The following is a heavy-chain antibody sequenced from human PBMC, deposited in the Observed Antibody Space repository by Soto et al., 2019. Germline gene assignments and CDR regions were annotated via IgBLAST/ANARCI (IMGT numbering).Heavy chain of an antibody. V-gene: IGHV1-69*06. CDR2: ISPIVGAP. D-gene: IGHD5-12*01. CDR1: GGTFSTYA. Sequence: QVQLVQSGAEVKKPGSSVKVSCKASGGTFSTYAISWVRQAPGQGLEWMGGISPIVGAPNYAQKFQGRVMIDADKSTSTAFMELSSLNSADTAVFYCARASKSGYDYYYGLDAWGQGTTVTVSS. J-gene: IGHJ6*02. CDR3: ARASKSGYDYYYGLDA.